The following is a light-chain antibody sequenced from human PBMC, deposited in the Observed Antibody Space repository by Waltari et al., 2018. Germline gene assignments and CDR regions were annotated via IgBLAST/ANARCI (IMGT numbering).Light chain of an antibody. V-gene: IGLV1-40*01. CDR1: SSNIGAGHH. J-gene: IGLJ2*01. Sequence: QSVLAQPPSVSGAPGQRVTISCTGSSSNIGAGHHVHWYQAFPGTAPKLLIYGDSNRPSGVPDRFSGSKSGTSASLAITGLQAEDEANYYCQSFDTSLGAIFGGGTKVTVL. CDR3: QSFDTSLGAI. CDR2: GDS.